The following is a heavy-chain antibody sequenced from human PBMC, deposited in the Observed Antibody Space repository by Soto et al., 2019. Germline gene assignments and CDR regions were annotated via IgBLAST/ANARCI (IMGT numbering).Heavy chain of an antibody. D-gene: IGHD6-19*01. V-gene: IGHV5-51*01. CDR1: GYNFINYW. CDR2: IYPADSDT. J-gene: IGHJ4*02. Sequence: GDSLKISCKGSGYNFINYWIGWVRQMPGKGPELMGIIYPADSDTRYSPSFRGQVTISADKSISTAYLQWSSLKSTDTAMYYCTRPFDTSGWYAYWVQGTLVTFSS. CDR3: TRPFDTSGWYAY.